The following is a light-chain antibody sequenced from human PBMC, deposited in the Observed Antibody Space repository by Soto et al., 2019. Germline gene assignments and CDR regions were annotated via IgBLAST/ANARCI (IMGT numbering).Light chain of an antibody. J-gene: IGLJ2*01. CDR3: QSYDSSLSDSGV. CDR2: GNS. CDR1: SSNIGAGYD. V-gene: IGLV1-40*01. Sequence: QSVLTQPPSVSGAPGQRVTISCTGSSSNIGAGYDVHWYQQLPGTAPKLLIYGNSNRPSGVPDRFSGSKSGTSASLAITGLQAEDEADYYCQSYDSSLSDSGVFGGGTKRHRP.